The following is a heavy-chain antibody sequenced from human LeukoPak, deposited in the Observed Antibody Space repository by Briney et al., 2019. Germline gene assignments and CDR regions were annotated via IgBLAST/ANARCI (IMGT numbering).Heavy chain of an antibody. CDR3: AKEREWLVERGGNYFDY. CDR1: GITFSSYG. Sequence: GRSLRLSCAASGITFSSYGMHWVRQAPGKGLEWVAFISYDGSNEYYADSVKGRFTISRDNSKNTLYLQMNSLRAEDTAVYFCAKEREWLVERGGNYFDYWGQGTLVSVSS. J-gene: IGHJ4*02. V-gene: IGHV3-30*18. D-gene: IGHD6-19*01. CDR2: ISYDGSNE.